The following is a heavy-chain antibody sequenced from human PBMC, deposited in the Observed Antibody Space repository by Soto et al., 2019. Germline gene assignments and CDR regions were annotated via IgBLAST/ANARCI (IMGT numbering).Heavy chain of an antibody. CDR3: ARGGGGGYSSGWYYYFDY. Sequence: QVQLVQSGAEVKKPGSSVKVSCKASGGTFSSYAISWVRQAPGQGLEWMGGIIPIFGTANYAQKFQGRVKITADESRNTAYRELGSLRSEETAGYYCARGGGGGYSSGWYYYFDYWGQGTLVTVSS. J-gene: IGHJ4*02. D-gene: IGHD6-19*01. CDR1: GGTFSSYA. CDR2: IIPIFGTA. V-gene: IGHV1-69*01.